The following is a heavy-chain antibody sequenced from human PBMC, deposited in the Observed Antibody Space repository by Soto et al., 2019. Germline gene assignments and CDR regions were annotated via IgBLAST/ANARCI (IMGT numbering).Heavy chain of an antibody. CDR1: GFSLTTRGVG. D-gene: IGHD3-3*01. V-gene: IGHV2-5*02. CDR3: THGSGFS. CDR2: IYWDDDK. Sequence: QITLKESGRPLVKPTQTLTLTCSFSGFSLTTRGVGVGWIGQPPGKALEWLALIYWDDDKRYSPSLKSRLTINKDTSKSQVVLTMSKVDRVDTGPYYCTHGSGFSWGQGTLVTVSS. J-gene: IGHJ5*02.